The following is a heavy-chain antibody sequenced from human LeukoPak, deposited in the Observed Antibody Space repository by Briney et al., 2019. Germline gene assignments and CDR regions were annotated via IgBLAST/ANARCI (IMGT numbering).Heavy chain of an antibody. J-gene: IGHJ3*02. V-gene: IGHV3-48*03. CDR3: ARGDDSSGWRGAAFDI. CDR1: GFTFSSYE. D-gene: IGHD6-19*01. Sequence: GGSLRLSCAASGFTFSSYEMVWVRQAPGKGLEWLSYISTGGSNIFHADSVKGRFTISRDNAKNSLYLQMNSLRAEDTALYYCARGDDSSGWRGAAFDIWGQGTMVTVSS. CDR2: ISTGGSNI.